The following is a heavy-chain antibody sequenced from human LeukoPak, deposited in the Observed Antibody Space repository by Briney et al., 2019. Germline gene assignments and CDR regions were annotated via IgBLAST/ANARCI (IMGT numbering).Heavy chain of an antibody. D-gene: IGHD3-3*01. J-gene: IGHJ4*02. Sequence: GGSLRLSCAASGFTFSSYAMSWVRQAPGKGLEWVSAISGSGGSTYYADSVKGRFTISRDNSKNTLYLQMNSLRAEDTAVYYCAKESYYDFWSGYYKPYFDYWGQGTLVTVSS. CDR2: ISGSGGST. CDR1: GFTFSSYA. V-gene: IGHV3-23*01. CDR3: AKESYYDFWSGYYKPYFDY.